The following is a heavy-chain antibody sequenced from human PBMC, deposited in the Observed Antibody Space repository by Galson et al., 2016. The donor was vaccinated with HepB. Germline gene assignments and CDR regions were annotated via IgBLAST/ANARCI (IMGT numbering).Heavy chain of an antibody. CDR1: GYSFTNYW. CDR2: IYPGDSDT. D-gene: IGHD1-26*01. Sequence: QSGAEAKKPGESLQISCKGSGYSFTNYWIGWVRQMPGKGLEWMGIIYPGDSDTRYSPSVQGQVTFSADKSISTAYLRWRSLKASDSAMYYCARLNLDGAPFDYWGQGSLVTVSS. CDR3: ARLNLDGAPFDY. V-gene: IGHV5-51*01. J-gene: IGHJ4*02.